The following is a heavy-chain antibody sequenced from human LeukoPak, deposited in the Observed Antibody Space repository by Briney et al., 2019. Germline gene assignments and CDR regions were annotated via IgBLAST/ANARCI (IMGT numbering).Heavy chain of an antibody. D-gene: IGHD3-22*01. Sequence: GASVKVSCKASGYTFTSYGISWVRQAPGQGLEWMGWISAYNGNTNYAQKLQGRVTMTTDTSTSTAYMELRSLRSDDTAVYYCARDGGDYYDSSGYYPRDYRGQGTLVTVSS. CDR3: ARDGGDYYDSSGYYPRDY. V-gene: IGHV1-18*01. CDR2: ISAYNGNT. CDR1: GYTFTSYG. J-gene: IGHJ4*02.